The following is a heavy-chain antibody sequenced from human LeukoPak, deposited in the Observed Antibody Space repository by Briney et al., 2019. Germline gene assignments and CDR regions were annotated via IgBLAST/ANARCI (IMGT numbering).Heavy chain of an antibody. CDR1: GFTFSSYA. V-gene: IGHV3-23*01. J-gene: IGHJ4*02. CDR2: ISGSGAGT. Sequence: GGSLRLSCAASGFTFSSYAMNWVRQAPGKGLEWVSDISGSGAGTYYADAVKGRFTISRDNSKNTLYLQMSSRRAEDTAVYYCAKALLYYYDDNWGQGTLVTVSS. CDR3: AKALLYYYDDN. D-gene: IGHD3-22*01.